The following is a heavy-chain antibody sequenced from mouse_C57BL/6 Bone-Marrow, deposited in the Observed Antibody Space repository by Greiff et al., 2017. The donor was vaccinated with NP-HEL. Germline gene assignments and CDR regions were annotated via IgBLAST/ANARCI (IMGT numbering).Heavy chain of an antibody. Sequence: VQLQQSGAELVRPGASVKLSCTASGFNIKDDYMHWVKQRPEQGLEWIGWIDPENGDTEYASKFQGKATITADTSSNTAYLQLSSLTSEDTAVYYCTTYYSNFAYWGQGTLVTVSA. CDR1: GFNIKDDY. CDR3: TTYYSNFAY. CDR2: IDPENGDT. V-gene: IGHV14-4*01. D-gene: IGHD2-5*01. J-gene: IGHJ3*01.